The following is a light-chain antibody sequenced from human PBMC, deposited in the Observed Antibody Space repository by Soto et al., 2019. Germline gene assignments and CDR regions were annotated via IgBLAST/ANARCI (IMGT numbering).Light chain of an antibody. Sequence: DIQMTQSPDSLSASVGDIVTSACRASQSTVTYLNWYQQKPGKDPNLLVYAASSLQRGVPSRFGVTGPGTASSLAIRPLQPEDFATYYGQHTYCRPSSIGREPKL. J-gene: IGKJ2*01. V-gene: IGKV1-39*01. CDR1: QSTVTY. CDR3: QHTYCRPSS. CDR2: AAS.